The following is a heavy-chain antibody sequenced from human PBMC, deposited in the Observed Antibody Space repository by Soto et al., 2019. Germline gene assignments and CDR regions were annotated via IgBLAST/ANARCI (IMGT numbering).Heavy chain of an antibody. CDR1: GFTFSSSA. CDR3: ATDPVSIAVAGATFDN. CDR2: ISARGTYT. D-gene: IGHD6-19*01. Sequence: GGSLRLSCAASGFTFSSSAMSWVRQAPGKGLEWVSAISARGTYTYYADSVKGRFTISRDNSKNTLYLQMNNLRAEDTAVYYCATDPVSIAVAGATFDNWGQGTLVTVSS. J-gene: IGHJ4*02. V-gene: IGHV3-23*01.